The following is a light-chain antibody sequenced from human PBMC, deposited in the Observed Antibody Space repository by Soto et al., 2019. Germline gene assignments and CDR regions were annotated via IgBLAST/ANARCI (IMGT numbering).Light chain of an antibody. J-gene: IGKJ4*01. CDR1: QDIRNA. Sequence: IKRTPSASSLSACVGVGVTITRRASQDIRNALGWYQQKPGKAPDSMIYATSSLQSGVPSRFSGSRSGTDCTLTISSLQPEDVATYYCLQHNSYPLTLGGGTKVDI. CDR3: LQHNSYPLT. CDR2: ATS. V-gene: IGKV1-17*01.